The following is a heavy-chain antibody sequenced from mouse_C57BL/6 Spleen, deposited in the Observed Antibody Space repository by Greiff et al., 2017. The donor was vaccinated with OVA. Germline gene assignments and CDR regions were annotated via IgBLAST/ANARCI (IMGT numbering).Heavy chain of an antibody. CDR1: GYAFTNYL. V-gene: IGHV1-54*01. J-gene: IGHJ3*01. CDR3: AIGGGYAFAY. CDR2: INPGSGGT. Sequence: VQLQQSGAELVRPGTSVKVSCKASGYAFTNYLIEWVKQRPGQGLEWIGVINPGSGGTNYNEKFKGKATLTADKSSSTAYMQLSSLTSEDSAVYFCAIGGGYAFAYWGQGTLVTVSA. D-gene: IGHD2-2*01.